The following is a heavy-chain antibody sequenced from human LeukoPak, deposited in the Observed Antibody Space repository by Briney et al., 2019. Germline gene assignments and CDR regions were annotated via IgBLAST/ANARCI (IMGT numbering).Heavy chain of an antibody. Sequence: PGRSLRLSCAASGFTFDDYAMHWVRQAPGKGLEWVSGISWHSGSIGYADSVKGRFTISRDNAKNSLYLQMNSLRAEDTALYYCAATVVTSWYFDLWGRGTLVTVSS. CDR1: GFTFDDYA. D-gene: IGHD4-23*01. V-gene: IGHV3-9*01. J-gene: IGHJ2*01. CDR3: AATVVTSWYFDL. CDR2: ISWHSGSI.